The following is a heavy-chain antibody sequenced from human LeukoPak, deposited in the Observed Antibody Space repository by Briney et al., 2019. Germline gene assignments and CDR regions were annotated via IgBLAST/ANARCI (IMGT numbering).Heavy chain of an antibody. J-gene: IGHJ6*02. V-gene: IGHV3-23*01. Sequence: GGSLRLSCAASGFTFSSYSMNWVRQAPGKGLEWVSAISGSGGSTYYADSVKGRFTISRDNSKNTLYLQMNSLRAEDTAVYYCAKEEWLVLSRYGMDVWGQGTTVTVSS. CDR2: ISGSGGST. CDR3: AKEEWLVLSRYGMDV. D-gene: IGHD6-19*01. CDR1: GFTFSSYS.